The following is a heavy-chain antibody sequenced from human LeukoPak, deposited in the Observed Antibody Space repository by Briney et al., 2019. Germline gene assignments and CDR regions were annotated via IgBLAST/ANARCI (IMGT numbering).Heavy chain of an antibody. V-gene: IGHV4-39*07. CDR1: GGSISSSSYY. CDR3: ARLGYCSSTGCYSIYYFDY. D-gene: IGHD2-2*01. J-gene: IGHJ4*02. Sequence: PSETLSLTCTVSGGSISSSSYYWGWIRQPPGKGLEWIGSIFDSGSTYYNPSLKSQVTKSVDTSKNQFSLEPSSVNAADTAVYYCARLGYCSSTGCYSIYYFDYWGQGTLVTVSS. CDR2: IFDSGST.